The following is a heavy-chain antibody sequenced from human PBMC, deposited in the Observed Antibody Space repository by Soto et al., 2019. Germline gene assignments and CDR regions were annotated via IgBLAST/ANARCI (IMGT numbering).Heavy chain of an antibody. J-gene: IGHJ4*02. V-gene: IGHV1-18*01. Sequence: ASVKVSCKASGYTFTSYGISWVRQAPGQGLEWMGWISAYNGNTNYAQKLQGRVTMTTDTSTSTAYMELRSLRSDDTAVYYCARELKYCSSTSCYVGTFDYWGQGTLVTVSS. CDR2: ISAYNGNT. CDR1: GYTFTSYG. CDR3: ARELKYCSSTSCYVGTFDY. D-gene: IGHD2-2*01.